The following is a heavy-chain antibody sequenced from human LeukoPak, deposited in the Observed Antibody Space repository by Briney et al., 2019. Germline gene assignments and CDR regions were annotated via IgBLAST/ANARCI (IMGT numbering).Heavy chain of an antibody. D-gene: IGHD2-15*01. CDR3: ARGARAATLHTLDY. J-gene: IGHJ4*02. Sequence: ASVKVSCKASGGTFSSYAISWRRQAPGHGREWMGAIITNFGATDYAQKFQGRVTITADESTSTAYMELSSLRSDDTAVYYCARGARAATLHTLDYWGLGTLVTVSS. CDR2: IITNFGAT. V-gene: IGHV1-69*13. CDR1: GGTFSSYA.